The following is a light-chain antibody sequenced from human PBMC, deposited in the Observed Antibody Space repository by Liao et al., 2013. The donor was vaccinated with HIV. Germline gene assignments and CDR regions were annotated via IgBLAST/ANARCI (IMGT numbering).Light chain of an antibody. CDR1: KLGDSY. CDR2: QDN. J-gene: IGLJ2*01. Sequence: SYELTQPPSVSVSPGQTASITCSGDKLGDSYASWYQQKPGQSPVLVIYQDNKRPSGIPERFSASKSGNTATLTISGAQAMDEADYYCQAWDSSTVLFGGGTRLTVL. V-gene: IGLV3-1*01. CDR3: QAWDSSTVL.